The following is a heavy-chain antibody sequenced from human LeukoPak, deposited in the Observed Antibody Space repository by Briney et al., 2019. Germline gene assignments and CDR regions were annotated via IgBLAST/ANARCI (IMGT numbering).Heavy chain of an antibody. CDR1: GFTFSSYS. D-gene: IGHD3-10*02. CDR2: ISSSGSKI. J-gene: IGHJ6*04. Sequence: GGSLRLSCAASGFTFSSYSMNWVRQAPGKGLEWVSYISSSGSKIYYADSVKGRFTISRDKAKNSLYLQMNSLRAEDTAVYYCAELGITMIGGVWGKGTTVTISS. CDR3: AELGITMIGGV. V-gene: IGHV3-48*01.